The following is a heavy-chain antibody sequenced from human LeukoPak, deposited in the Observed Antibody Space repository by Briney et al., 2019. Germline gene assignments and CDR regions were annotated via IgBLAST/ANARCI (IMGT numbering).Heavy chain of an antibody. CDR2: MNPSGGGT. V-gene: IGHV1-46*01. CDR3: TSVLYCGADCYSGRYFFDY. J-gene: IGHJ4*02. Sequence: GASVTVSCKPSGYTFTSYDMHWVGQAPGHGLEWMGIMNPSGGGTNYTQKIQGRAAMTRETSMRTVYMELSSLRSEDTAVYYCTSVLYCGADCYSGRYFFDYWGQGTLVTVSS. D-gene: IGHD2-21*02. CDR1: GYTFTSYD.